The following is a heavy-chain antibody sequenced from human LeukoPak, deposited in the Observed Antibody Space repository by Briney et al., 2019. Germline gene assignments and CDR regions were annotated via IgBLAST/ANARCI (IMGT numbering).Heavy chain of an antibody. D-gene: IGHD5-12*01. CDR1: GFTFSNAW. CDR3: TTDDHKPPMGMVAGFDY. CDR2: IKSKTDGGTT. J-gene: IGHJ4*02. Sequence: SGGSLRLSCAASGFTFSNAWMSWVRQAPGKGLEWVGRIKSKTDGGTTDYAAPVKGRFTISRDDSKNTLYLQMNSLKTEDTAVYYCTTDDHKPPMGMVAGFDYWGQGTLVTVSS. V-gene: IGHV3-15*01.